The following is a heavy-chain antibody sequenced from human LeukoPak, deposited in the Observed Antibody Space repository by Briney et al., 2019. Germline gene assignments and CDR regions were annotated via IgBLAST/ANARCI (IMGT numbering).Heavy chain of an antibody. Sequence: PGGSLRLSCAASGFTFDDYGMNWVRQAPGKGLEWVSGINWNGGSTGYADSVKGRFTFSRDNAKNSLYLQMNSLRAEDTAVYYCARVGAATIRSAFDIWGQGTMVTVPS. CDR1: GFTFDDYG. CDR3: ARVGAATIRSAFDI. J-gene: IGHJ3*02. V-gene: IGHV3-20*04. CDR2: INWNGGST. D-gene: IGHD5-24*01.